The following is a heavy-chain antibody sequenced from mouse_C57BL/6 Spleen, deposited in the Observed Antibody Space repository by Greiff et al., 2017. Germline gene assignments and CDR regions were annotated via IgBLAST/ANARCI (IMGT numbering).Heavy chain of an antibody. CDR3: ARERGSLWSFEV. V-gene: IGHV1-53*01. D-gene: IGHD1-1*02. J-gene: IGHJ1*03. CDR2: INPSNGGT. Sequence: VKLQQSGTDLVKPGASLKLSCKASGFTFTSYWMHWVQQSPGQGLEWLGYINPSNGGTNYNEMFKSQATLTVDKYSSTAYMQLSSLTSEDSAIYYCARERGSLWSFEVWGTGTTVTVSS. CDR1: GFTFTSYW.